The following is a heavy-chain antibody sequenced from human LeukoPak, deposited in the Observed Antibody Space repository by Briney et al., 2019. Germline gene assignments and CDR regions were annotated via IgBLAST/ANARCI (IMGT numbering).Heavy chain of an antibody. V-gene: IGHV4-39*07. Sequence: SETLSLTCTVSGGSISSSSYYWGWIRQPPGTGLEWIGEINHSGSTNYNPSLKSRVTISVDTSKNQFSLKLSSVTAADTAVYYCARGRSYYDFWSGYYIFDYWGQGTLVTVSS. CDR1: GGSISSSSYY. D-gene: IGHD3-3*01. J-gene: IGHJ4*02. CDR2: INHSGST. CDR3: ARGRSYYDFWSGYYIFDY.